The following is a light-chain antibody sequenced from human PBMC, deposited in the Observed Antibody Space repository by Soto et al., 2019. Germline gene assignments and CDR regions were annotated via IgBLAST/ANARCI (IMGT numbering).Light chain of an antibody. J-gene: IGKJ1*01. CDR3: QQYNGT. CDR2: KAS. V-gene: IGKV1-5*03. CDR1: QSISNW. Sequence: DIQMTQSPSTLSASVGDRVTITCRASQSISNWLAWYQQKVGKAPKLLIYKASNLASGVPSRFSGSGSGTEFTLTISSLQPDDFATYYCQQYNGTFGQGTKVDI.